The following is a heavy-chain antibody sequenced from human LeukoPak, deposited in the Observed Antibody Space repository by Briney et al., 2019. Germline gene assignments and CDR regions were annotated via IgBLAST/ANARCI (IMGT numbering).Heavy chain of an antibody. CDR1: GYTFTSYY. J-gene: IGHJ4*02. D-gene: IGHD1-26*01. CDR2: INPTGGTT. Sequence: GASVKVSCKASGYTFTSYYMHWVRRAPGQGLEWMGIINPTGGTTGYAQKFQGRVTMTRDTSTRTVYMELSSLRSEDTAVYYCAREMGATRFASDYWGQGTLVTASS. CDR3: AREMGATRFASDY. V-gene: IGHV1-46*01.